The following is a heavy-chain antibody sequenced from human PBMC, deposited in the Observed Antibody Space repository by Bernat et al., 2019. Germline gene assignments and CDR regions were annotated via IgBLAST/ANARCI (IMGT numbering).Heavy chain of an antibody. CDR2: INHSGST. V-gene: IGHV4-4*02. D-gene: IGHD2-2*02. J-gene: IGHJ5*02. CDR1: GGSISSTSW. CDR3: ARFGLRGCSSTSCYKSSWFDP. Sequence: QVQLQESGPGLVKPSGTLSLTCVVSGGSISSTSWWSWVRQPPGKGLEWIGEINHSGSTNYNPSLKSRVTISLDTSKNQCSLKLSSVTAADTAVYYCARFGLRGCSSTSCYKSSWFDPWGQGTLVTVSS.